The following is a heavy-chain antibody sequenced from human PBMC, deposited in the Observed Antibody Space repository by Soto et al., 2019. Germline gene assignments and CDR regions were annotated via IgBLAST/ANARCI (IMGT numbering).Heavy chain of an antibody. V-gene: IGHV1-69*01. CDR1: GGTFSSFI. D-gene: IGHD6-13*01. Sequence: QVQLVQSGSEVKKPGSSVRVSCKTSGGTFSSFIISWVRQAPGQGLEWMGEIIPIFASANYAHNFQGRVTITADGSTSTAYMELSSLRSEDTAVYYCARAFSSNRYFLDYWVQGTLVTVSS. CDR3: ARAFSSNRYFLDY. J-gene: IGHJ4*02. CDR2: IIPIFASA.